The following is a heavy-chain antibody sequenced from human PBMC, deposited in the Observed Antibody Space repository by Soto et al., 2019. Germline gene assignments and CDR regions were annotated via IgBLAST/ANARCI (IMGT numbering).Heavy chain of an antibody. J-gene: IGHJ4*02. CDR1: GFTFSSYA. V-gene: IGHV3-23*01. Sequence: PGGSLRLSCAASGFTFSSYAMSWVRQAPGKGLEWVSAISGSGGSTYHADSVKGRFTISRDNSKNTLYLQMNSLRAEDTAVYYCAKARAQYYDFWSGYPVESWGQGTVVTVS. CDR3: AKARAQYYDFWSGYPVES. CDR2: ISGSGGST. D-gene: IGHD3-3*01.